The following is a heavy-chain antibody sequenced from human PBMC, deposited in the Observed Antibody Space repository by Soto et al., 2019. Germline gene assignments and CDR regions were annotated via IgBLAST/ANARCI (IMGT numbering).Heavy chain of an antibody. J-gene: IGHJ4*02. Sequence: SETLSLTCTVSGGSISSGDYYWSWIRQPPGKGLEWIGYIYYSGSTYYNPSLKSRVTISVDTSKNQFSLKLSSVTAADTAVYYCARGNPSKRRVDYWGQGTLVTVSS. CDR1: GGSISSGDYY. CDR2: IYYSGST. CDR3: ARGNPSKRRVDY. V-gene: IGHV4-30-4*01.